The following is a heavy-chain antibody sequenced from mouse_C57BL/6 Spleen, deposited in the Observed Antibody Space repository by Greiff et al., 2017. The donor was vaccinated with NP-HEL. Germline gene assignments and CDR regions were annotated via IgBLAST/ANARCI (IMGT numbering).Heavy chain of an antibody. V-gene: IGHV1-80*01. J-gene: IGHJ2*01. CDR1: GYAFSSYW. CDR3: ARRGHITTGFDY. D-gene: IGHD1-1*01. Sequence: VQRVESGAELVKPGASVKISCKASGYAFSSYWMNWVKQRPGKGLEWIGQIYPGDGDTNYNGKFKGKATLTADKSSSTAYMQLSSLTSEDSAVYFCARRGHITTGFDYWGQGTTLTVSS. CDR2: IYPGDGDT.